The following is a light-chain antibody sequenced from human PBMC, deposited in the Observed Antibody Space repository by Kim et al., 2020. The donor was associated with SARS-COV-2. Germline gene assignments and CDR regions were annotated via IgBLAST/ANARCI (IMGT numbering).Light chain of an antibody. CDR2: GKN. CDR1: SLRSYY. Sequence: SSELTQDPAVSVALGQTVRITCQGDSLRSYYATWYQQKPGQAPILVIYGKNNRPSGIPDRFSGSSSGNIASLTITGTQAGDEADYYCNSLASTDNVVLGG. CDR3: NSLASTDNVV. J-gene: IGLJ2*01. V-gene: IGLV3-19*01.